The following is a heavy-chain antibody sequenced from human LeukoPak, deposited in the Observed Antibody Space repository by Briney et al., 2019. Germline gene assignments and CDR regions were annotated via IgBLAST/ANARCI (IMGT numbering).Heavy chain of an antibody. J-gene: IGHJ4*02. CDR1: GFIFTDHW. CDR2: INQDGSEK. Sequence: PGGSLRLSCAASGFIFTDHWMSWVRQAPGKGLEWVANINQDGSEKYYVDSVRGRFTISRDNAKNSLYLQMNSLRGEDTAVYYCARNAPFDYWGQGTLVTVSS. V-gene: IGHV3-7*01. CDR3: ARNAPFDY.